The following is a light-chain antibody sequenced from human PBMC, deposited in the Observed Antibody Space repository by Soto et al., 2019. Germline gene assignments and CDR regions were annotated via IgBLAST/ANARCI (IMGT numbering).Light chain of an antibody. CDR1: QSVSSSY. V-gene: IGKV3-20*01. Sequence: EIVLTQSPGTLSLSPGERATLSCRASQSVSSSYLAWYQQKPGQAPKLLIFGASIRATDIPDRFSGSGSGTDFTLTISSLQPEDFASYFCQQSHSAPWTFGQGTKVDIK. CDR2: GAS. J-gene: IGKJ1*01. CDR3: QQSHSAPWT.